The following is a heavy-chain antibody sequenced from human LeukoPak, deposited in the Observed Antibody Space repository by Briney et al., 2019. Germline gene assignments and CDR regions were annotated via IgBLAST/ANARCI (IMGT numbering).Heavy chain of an antibody. CDR2: ISYDGSNK. CDR3: ARALYASSSWHTFDI. D-gene: IGHD6-13*01. CDR1: GFTFSSYG. V-gene: IGHV3-30*03. Sequence: PGGSLRLSCAASGFTFSSYGMHWVRQAPGKGLEWVAVISYDGSNKYYADSVKGRFTISRDNAKKSLHLQMNSLRAEDTAFYYCARALYASSSWHTFDIWGQGTMVTVSS. J-gene: IGHJ3*02.